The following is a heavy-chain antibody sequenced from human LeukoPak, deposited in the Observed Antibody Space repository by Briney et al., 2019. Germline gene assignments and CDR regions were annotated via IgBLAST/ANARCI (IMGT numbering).Heavy chain of an antibody. CDR3: ARGLYYDSSGPTDY. CDR1: GYTFTSYG. Sequence: AASVKVSCKASGYTFTSYGISWVRQAPGQGLEWMGWISAYNGNTNYAQKLQGRVTMTTDTSTSTAYMELRSPRSDDTAVYYCARGLYYDSSGPTDYWGQGTLVTVSS. V-gene: IGHV1-18*01. CDR2: ISAYNGNT. J-gene: IGHJ4*02. D-gene: IGHD3-22*01.